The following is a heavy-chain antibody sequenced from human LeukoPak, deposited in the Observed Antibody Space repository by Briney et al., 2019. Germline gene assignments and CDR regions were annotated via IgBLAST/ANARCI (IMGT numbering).Heavy chain of an antibody. D-gene: IGHD3-9*01. CDR3: AKDPRPLTGTPNAFDI. Sequence: GGSLRLSCAASGFTFSSYAMSWVRQAPGKGLEWVSAISGSGGSTYYADSVKGRFTISRDNSKNTLYLQMNSLRAEDTAVYYCAKDPRPLTGTPNAFDIWGQGTMVTVSS. J-gene: IGHJ3*02. CDR2: ISGSGGST. CDR1: GFTFSSYA. V-gene: IGHV3-23*01.